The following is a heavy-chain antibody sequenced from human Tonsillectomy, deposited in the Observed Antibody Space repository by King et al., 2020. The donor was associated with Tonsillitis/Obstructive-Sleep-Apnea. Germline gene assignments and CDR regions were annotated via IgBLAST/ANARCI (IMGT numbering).Heavy chain of an antibody. Sequence: TLKESGPTLVKPTQTLTLSCTFSVVLLSTSGVGVGWIRQPPGKALECLALIYWNVDKRYSPSLKSRLTITKDTSKNQVVLTMTNMDPVDTATYYCAHMMITFGGVSRWGQGTLVTVSS. D-gene: IGHD3-16*01. V-gene: IGHV2-5*01. J-gene: IGHJ4*02. CDR1: VVLLSTSGVG. CDR3: AHMMITFGGVSR. CDR2: IYWNVDK.